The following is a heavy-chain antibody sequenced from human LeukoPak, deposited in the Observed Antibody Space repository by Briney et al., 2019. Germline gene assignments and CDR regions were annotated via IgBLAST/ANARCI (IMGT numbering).Heavy chain of an antibody. CDR2: ISSSGSTI. Sequence: GGSLRLSCAASGFTFSSYEMNWVRQAPGKGLEWVSYISSSGSTIYYADSVKGRFTISRDNAKNSLYLQMNSLRAEDTAAYYCAKLLNDCGDYYFDSWGQGTLVTVSS. V-gene: IGHV3-48*03. D-gene: IGHD4-17*01. CDR3: AKLLNDCGDYYFDS. J-gene: IGHJ4*02. CDR1: GFTFSSYE.